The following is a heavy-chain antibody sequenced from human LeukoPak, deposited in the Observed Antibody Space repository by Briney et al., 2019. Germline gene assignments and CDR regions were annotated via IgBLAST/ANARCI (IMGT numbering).Heavy chain of an antibody. J-gene: IGHJ3*02. CDR2: IGASGSTR. CDR1: GFTFRKHY. CDR3: AKGARGRIAVAGFDAFDI. Sequence: PGGSLRLSCAASGFTFRKHYMSWIRQAPGRGPEWVAYIGASGSTRYYRDSVNGRFTISRDNAKNSLHLQMNSLGAEDTAVYYCAKGARGRIAVAGFDAFDIWGQGTMVTVSS. D-gene: IGHD6-19*01. V-gene: IGHV3-11*01.